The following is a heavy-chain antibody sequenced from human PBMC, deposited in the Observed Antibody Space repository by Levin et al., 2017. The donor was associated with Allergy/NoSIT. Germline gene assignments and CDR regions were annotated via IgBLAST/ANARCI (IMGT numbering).Heavy chain of an antibody. J-gene: IGHJ4*02. CDR1: GFTFSSYA. D-gene: IGHD2-15*01. V-gene: IGHV3-23*01. CDR3: AKLVSGSCYSGLGY. Sequence: GASVKVSCAASGFTFSSYAMSWVRQAPGRGLEWLSVISDSGAGTYYADSVKGRFTISRDNSKNTLYLQMNSLRAEDTAVYYCAKLVSGSCYSGLGYWGQGTLVTVSS. CDR2: ISDSGAGT.